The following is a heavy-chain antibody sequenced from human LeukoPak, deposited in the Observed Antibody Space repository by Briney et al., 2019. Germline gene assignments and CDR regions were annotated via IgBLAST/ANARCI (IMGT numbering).Heavy chain of an antibody. CDR3: ARVVLDCGGDCYTYYFDY. D-gene: IGHD2-21*02. CDR2: IIPIFGTA. Sequence: ASVTVSCKASGGTFSSYAISWVRQAPGQGLEWMGGIIPIFGTANYAQKFQGRVTITADESTSTAYMELSSLRSEDTAVYYCARVVLDCGGDCYTYYFDYWGQGTLVTVSS. CDR1: GGTFSSYA. V-gene: IGHV1-69*13. J-gene: IGHJ4*02.